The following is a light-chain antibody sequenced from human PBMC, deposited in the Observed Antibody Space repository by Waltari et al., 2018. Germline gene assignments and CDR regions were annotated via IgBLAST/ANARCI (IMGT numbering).Light chain of an antibody. Sequence: EIVMTQSPATLSVSPGDGATLSCRASQSISRNLAWYQQRPGQSPRLLIYAASTRATGVPGRFSGSGSGTDFTLTISSLQPEDFATYYCQQSYSTPYTFGQGTKLEIK. CDR2: AAS. CDR1: QSISRN. V-gene: IGKV3-15*01. CDR3: QQSYSTPYT. J-gene: IGKJ2*01.